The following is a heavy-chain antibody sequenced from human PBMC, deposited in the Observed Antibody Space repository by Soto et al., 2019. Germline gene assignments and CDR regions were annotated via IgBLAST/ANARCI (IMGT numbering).Heavy chain of an antibody. V-gene: IGHV4-34*01. CDR2: INHSGST. CDR3: ARAPYGGMDV. Sequence: QVQLQQWGAGLLKASETLSLTCAVYGGSFSGYYWSWIRQPPGKGLEWIGEINHSGSTNYNPSLKSRVTISVDTSKNQFSLKLSSVTAADTAVYYCARAPYGGMDVWGQGTTVTVSS. J-gene: IGHJ6*02. D-gene: IGHD4-17*01. CDR1: GGSFSGYY.